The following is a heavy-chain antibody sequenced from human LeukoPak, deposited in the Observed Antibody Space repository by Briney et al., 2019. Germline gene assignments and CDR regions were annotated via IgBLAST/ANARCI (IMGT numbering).Heavy chain of an antibody. Sequence: PSETLSLTCTVSGGSISTYYWSWIRQPAGKGLEWIGRIYTSGSTNYNPSLKSRVTMSVDTSKNQFSLKLSSVTAADTAVYYCARDLSAAAGYNWFDPWGKGTLVTVSS. CDR2: IYTSGST. D-gene: IGHD6-13*01. CDR1: GGSISTYY. J-gene: IGHJ5*02. CDR3: ARDLSAAAGYNWFDP. V-gene: IGHV4-4*07.